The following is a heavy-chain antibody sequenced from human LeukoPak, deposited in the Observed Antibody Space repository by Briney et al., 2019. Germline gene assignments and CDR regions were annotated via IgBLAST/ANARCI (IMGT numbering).Heavy chain of an antibody. Sequence: GGSLRLSCAASGFTFDDYNMHWVRQAPGKGLEWVSLITWNGDSTYYADSVEGRFTISRDNSKNSLYLQSLRTEDTASYYCAKDKWLRGYYYYYMDVWGKGTTVTVSS. CDR1: GFTFDDYN. CDR3: AKDKWLRGYYYYYMDV. V-gene: IGHV3-43*01. J-gene: IGHJ6*03. D-gene: IGHD5-12*01. CDR2: ITWNGDST.